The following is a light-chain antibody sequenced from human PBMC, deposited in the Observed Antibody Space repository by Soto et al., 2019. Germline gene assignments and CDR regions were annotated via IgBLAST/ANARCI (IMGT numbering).Light chain of an antibody. Sequence: EIVMTQSPATLSVSPGERATLSCRASQSVSSNLAWYQQKPGQAPRLLIYCASTRTTGIPASFGGSGGAAVFTPTSSRLPYEYFAVYYCQQDNNWWTFGQGTKLEIK. J-gene: IGKJ1*01. CDR1: QSVSSN. CDR2: CAS. CDR3: QQDNNWWT. V-gene: IGKV3-15*01.